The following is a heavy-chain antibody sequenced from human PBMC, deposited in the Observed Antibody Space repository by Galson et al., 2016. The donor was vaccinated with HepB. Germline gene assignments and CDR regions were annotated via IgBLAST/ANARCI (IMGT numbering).Heavy chain of an antibody. D-gene: IGHD6-19*01. Sequence: SLRLSCAVSGFTFDDYAMHWVRQAPGKGLEWVSGISWNSGRIVYADSVKGRFTISRDNAKNSLYLQMNRLGGEDTAFYYCVKDRGIAVAGDYAMDVWGQGTTVTFSS. V-gene: IGHV3-9*01. CDR2: ISWNSGRI. CDR3: VKDRGIAVAGDYAMDV. CDR1: GFTFDDYA. J-gene: IGHJ6*02.